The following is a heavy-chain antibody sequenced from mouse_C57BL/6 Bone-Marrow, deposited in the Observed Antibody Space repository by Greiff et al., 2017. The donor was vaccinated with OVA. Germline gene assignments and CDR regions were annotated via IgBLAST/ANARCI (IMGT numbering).Heavy chain of an antibody. D-gene: IGHD2-5*01. CDR2: ILPGSGST. Sequence: VKVVESGAELMKPGASVKLSCKATVYTFTGYWIEWVKQRPGHGLEWIGEILPGSGSTNYNEKFKGKATFTADTSSNTAYMQLSSLTTEDSAIYYCARNSNYDPYVPFAYWGQGTLVTVSA. CDR3: ARNSNYDPYVPFAY. CDR1: VYTFTGYW. V-gene: IGHV1-9*01. J-gene: IGHJ3*01.